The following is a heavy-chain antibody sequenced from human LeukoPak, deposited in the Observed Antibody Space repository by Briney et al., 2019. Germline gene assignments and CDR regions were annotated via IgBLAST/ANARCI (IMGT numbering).Heavy chain of an antibody. J-gene: IGHJ3*02. Sequence: SETLSLTCTVSGGSISSSSYYWGWIRQPPGKGLEWIGSIYYSGSTYYNPSLKSRVTISVDTSKNQFSLKLSSVTAADTAVYYCARLGVGAFDIWSQGTMVTVSS. V-gene: IGHV4-39*01. D-gene: IGHD2-15*01. CDR2: IYYSGST. CDR3: ARLGVGAFDI. CDR1: GGSISSSSYY.